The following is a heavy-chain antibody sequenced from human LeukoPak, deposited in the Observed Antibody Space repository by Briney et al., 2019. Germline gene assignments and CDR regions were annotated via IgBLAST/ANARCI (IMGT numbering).Heavy chain of an antibody. CDR2: VYYNGLT. V-gene: IGHV4-59*11. D-gene: IGHD3-22*01. CDR3: ARDVYYYDSSGQFDY. CDR1: GGSISPHY. Sequence: PSETQSLTCTVSGGSISPHYWTWIRQTPGKGLEWIGYVYYNGLTSYNASLKSRVTMSVDTSKNQFSLKLSSVTAADTAVYYCARDVYYYDSSGQFDYWGQGTLVTVSS. J-gene: IGHJ4*02.